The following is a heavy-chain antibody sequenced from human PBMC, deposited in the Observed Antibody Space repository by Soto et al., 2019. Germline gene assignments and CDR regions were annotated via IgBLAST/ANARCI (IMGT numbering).Heavy chain of an antibody. J-gene: IGHJ5*02. CDR1: GYTFTSYD. V-gene: IGHV1-8*01. Sequence: QVQLVQSGAEVKKPGASVKVSCKASGYTFTSYDINWVRQATGQGPEWMGWMNPNSGEKGYVQKFQGRLTMTRDTTLSTAYIELSSLRFEDTAVYYCARDYGGNSGWFDPWGQGTLVTVSS. D-gene: IGHD4-17*01. CDR2: MNPNSGEK. CDR3: ARDYGGNSGWFDP.